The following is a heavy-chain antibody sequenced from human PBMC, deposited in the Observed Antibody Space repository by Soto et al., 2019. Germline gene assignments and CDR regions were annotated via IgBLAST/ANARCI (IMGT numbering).Heavy chain of an antibody. CDR1: GGTFSSYA. J-gene: IGHJ6*02. Sequence: QVQLVQSGAEVKKPGSSVKVSCKASGGTFSSYAISWERQAPGQGLEWLGGIIPIFGTANYAEEFQGSVTLTADEYTSTADIELSSLRCQDTAVYYCARALHTYYYYGMDVWGQGSTVTVSS. V-gene: IGHV1-69*01. CDR2: IIPIFGTA. CDR3: ARALHTYYYYGMDV. D-gene: IGHD4-4*01.